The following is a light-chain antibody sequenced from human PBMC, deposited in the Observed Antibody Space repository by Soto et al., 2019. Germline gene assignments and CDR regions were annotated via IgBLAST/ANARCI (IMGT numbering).Light chain of an antibody. V-gene: IGKV1-16*01. CDR1: QTINNY. CDR3: QQYNSYS. CDR2: AAY. J-gene: IGKJ1*01. Sequence: DIQITQSPSSVSASVGYRVTIFFRTSQTINNYLNWYQQKPGRAPKLLIYAAYNLQSGAPSRFSGSGSGTEFSLTISSLQPDDFATYYCQQYNSYSFGQGTKVDNK.